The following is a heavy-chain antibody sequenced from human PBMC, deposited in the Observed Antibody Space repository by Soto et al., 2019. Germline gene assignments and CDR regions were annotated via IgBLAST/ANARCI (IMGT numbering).Heavy chain of an antibody. CDR1: GFTFSSYG. CDR3: AKVGGSYYVSAFDI. V-gene: IGHV3-30*18. CDR2: ISYDGSNK. D-gene: IGHD1-26*01. J-gene: IGHJ3*02. Sequence: PGGSLRLSCAASGFTFSSYGMHWVSQAPGKGLEWVAVISYDGSNKYYADSVKGRFTISRDNSKNTLYLQMNSLRAEDTAVYYCAKVGGSYYVSAFDIWGQGTMVTVSS.